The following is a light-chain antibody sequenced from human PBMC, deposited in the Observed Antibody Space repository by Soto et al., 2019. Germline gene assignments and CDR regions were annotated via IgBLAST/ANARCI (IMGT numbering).Light chain of an antibody. CDR1: NIGSYR. CDR2: DDN. J-gene: IGLJ2*01. Sequence: SYELTQPPSVSLAPGQTARITCGGNNIGSYRVHWYQQKPGQAPVLVVYDDNDRPSGIPERFSGSNSGNTATLTISRVEAGDEADYYCQVWDSSSDHVVFGGGTKLTVL. CDR3: QVWDSSSDHVV. V-gene: IGLV3-21*02.